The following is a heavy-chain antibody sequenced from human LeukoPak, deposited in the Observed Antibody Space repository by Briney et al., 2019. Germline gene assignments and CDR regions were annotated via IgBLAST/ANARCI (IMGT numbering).Heavy chain of an antibody. V-gene: IGHV1-69*05. Sequence: SVKVACKPDGATFSNYALNWVRQAPGQGLEWMGGIIPIVETANYAQKFQGRVTISTDESTSTVFMELHSLRSEDTAVYYCTTDPRITVAGTGYYYYYMDVWGKGTTVTVA. CDR1: GATFSNYA. CDR3: TTDPRITVAGTGYYYYYMDV. CDR2: IIPIVETA. J-gene: IGHJ6*03. D-gene: IGHD6-19*01.